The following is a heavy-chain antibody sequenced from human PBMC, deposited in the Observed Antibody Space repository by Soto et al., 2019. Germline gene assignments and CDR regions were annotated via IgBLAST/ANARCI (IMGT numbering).Heavy chain of an antibody. CDR1: GGSLGNYH. CDR2: VSSSGNT. J-gene: IGHJ6*02. V-gene: IGHV4-4*07. CDR3: ARADYEILTGSYAMDV. Sequence: PSETLSLTCTVSGGSLGNYHWFWIRQPVGKGLEWIGRVSSSGNTNANPTLNSRATMSIDTSKNQFSLRLRSVTAADTAVYYCARADYEILTGSYAMDVWGQGTTVTVSS. D-gene: IGHD3-9*01.